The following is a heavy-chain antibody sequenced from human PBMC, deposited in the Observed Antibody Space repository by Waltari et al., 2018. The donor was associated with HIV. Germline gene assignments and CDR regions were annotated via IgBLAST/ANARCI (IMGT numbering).Heavy chain of an antibody. J-gene: IGHJ2*01. CDR3: ARAPVGGWYFDI. CDR1: RESASSNSAA. D-gene: IGHD1-26*01. V-gene: IGHV6-1*01. CDR2: TYYRSKWSN. Sequence: AQLQQSGPGLVKPSQTLPLPCSISRESASSNSAAWTWIRQSPSRGLEWLGRTYYRSKWSNDYAVSVKSRITINPDTSNNQFSLQLNSVSPEDTAVYYCARAPVGGWYFDIWGRGTLATVSS.